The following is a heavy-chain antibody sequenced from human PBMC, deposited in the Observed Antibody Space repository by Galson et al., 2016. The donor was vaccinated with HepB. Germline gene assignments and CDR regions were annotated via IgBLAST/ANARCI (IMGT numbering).Heavy chain of an antibody. Sequence: SVKVSCKASGYTFTNYDINWVRQATGQGLEWMGWMNPNSGNTGCAQKFQGRVTMTRNTSIGTAYMELSSLRTDDTAIYFCARGPLAVGRHLDYWGQGTLVTVSS. CDR1: GYTFTNYD. V-gene: IGHV1-8*01. CDR3: ARGPLAVGRHLDY. D-gene: IGHD6-19*01. J-gene: IGHJ4*02. CDR2: MNPNSGNT.